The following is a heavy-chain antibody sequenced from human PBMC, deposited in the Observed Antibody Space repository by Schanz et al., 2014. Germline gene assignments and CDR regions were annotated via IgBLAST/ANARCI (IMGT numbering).Heavy chain of an antibody. CDR1: GYTFTSYY. D-gene: IGHD6-13*01. Sequence: QVQLVQSGAEVKKPGASVKVSCKVSGYTFTSYYMHWVRQAPGQGLEWMGIINSSGGSTSYAQKFQGRVTMTRDTSTSTVYMELSSLRSEDTAVYYCARDGEAAAGCDYWGQGTLVTVSS. CDR3: ARDGEAAAGCDY. J-gene: IGHJ4*02. V-gene: IGHV1-46*03. CDR2: INSSGGST.